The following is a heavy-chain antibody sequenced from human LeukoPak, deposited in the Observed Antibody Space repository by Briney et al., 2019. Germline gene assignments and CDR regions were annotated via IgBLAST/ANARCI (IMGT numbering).Heavy chain of an antibody. D-gene: IGHD1-14*01. Sequence: SETLSLTCTVSGYSISSGYYWGWIRQPPGKGLEWIGSIYHSGSTYHNPSLKSRVTISVDTSKNQFSLKLSSVTAADTAVYYCARDPESSWFDPWGQGTLVTVSS. J-gene: IGHJ5*02. CDR2: IYHSGST. CDR3: ARDPESSWFDP. V-gene: IGHV4-38-2*02. CDR1: GYSISSGYY.